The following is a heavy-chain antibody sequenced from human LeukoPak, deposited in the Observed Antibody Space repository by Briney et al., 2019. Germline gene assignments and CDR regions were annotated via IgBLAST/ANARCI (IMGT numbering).Heavy chain of an antibody. CDR1: GFTFSSYA. V-gene: IGHV3-23*01. D-gene: IGHD1-14*01. J-gene: IGHJ4*02. CDR3: AKDLNHGFDY. Sequence: GGSLRLSCAASGFTFSSYAMSWVRQAPGKGLEWVSALSGSGDKTFYADSVKGRFTISRDNSKNTLYLQMNSLRAEDTAVYYCAKDLNHGFDYWGQGTLVTVSS. CDR2: LSGSGDKT.